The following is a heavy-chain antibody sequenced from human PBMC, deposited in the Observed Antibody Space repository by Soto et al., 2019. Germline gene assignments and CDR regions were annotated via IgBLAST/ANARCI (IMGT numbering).Heavy chain of an antibody. V-gene: IGHV4-34*01. CDR1: GVSFSGYY. Sequence: SETLSLTCAVYGVSFSGYYWSWIRQPPGKGLEWIGEINHSGSTNYNPSLKSRVTISVDTSKNQFSLKLSSVTAADTAVYHCARAVGSGSYIDYWGQGTLVTVSS. CDR2: INHSGST. J-gene: IGHJ4*02. CDR3: ARAVGSGSYIDY. D-gene: IGHD3-10*01.